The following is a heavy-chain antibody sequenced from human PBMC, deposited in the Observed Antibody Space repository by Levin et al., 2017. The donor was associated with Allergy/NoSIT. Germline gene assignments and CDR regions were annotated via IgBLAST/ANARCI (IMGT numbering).Heavy chain of an antibody. CDR2: ISTNSAYI. V-gene: IGHV3-21*01. CDR3: ARSPDI. CDR1: GFSFSIYT. J-gene: IGHJ4*02. Sequence: PGGSLRLSCAASGFSFSIYTMNWVRQAPGKGLEWLSFISTNSAYIFYADSVRGRFTISRDNAKGSLSLQMDNLRDDDTAVYYCARSPDIWGQGTPVTVSS.